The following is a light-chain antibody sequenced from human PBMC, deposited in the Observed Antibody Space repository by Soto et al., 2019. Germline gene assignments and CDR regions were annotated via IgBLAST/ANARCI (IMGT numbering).Light chain of an antibody. V-gene: IGKV3-20*01. CDR3: QQYGSSPQT. J-gene: IGKJ1*01. CDR2: GAS. Sequence: EIVLTQSPGTLSFSPGERATLSCRASQSVSSSYLAWYQQKPGQAPRLLIYGASSRATGIPGRFSGSGSGTDFTLTISRLEPEDFAVYYCQQYGSSPQTFGQGTKVE. CDR1: QSVSSSY.